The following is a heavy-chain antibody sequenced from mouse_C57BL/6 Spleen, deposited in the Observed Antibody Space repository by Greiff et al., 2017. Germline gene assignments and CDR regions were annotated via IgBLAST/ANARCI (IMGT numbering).Heavy chain of an antibody. CDR2: IYPGDGDT. Sequence: VQLQQSGPELVKPGASVKISCKASGYAFSSSWMNWVKQRPGKGLEWIGRIYPGDGDTNYNGKFKGKATLTADKSSSTAYMQLSSRTSEDSAVYFCARLEESSYWGQGTTLTVAS. D-gene: IGHD1-1*01. V-gene: IGHV1-82*01. J-gene: IGHJ2*01. CDR1: GYAFSSSW. CDR3: ARLEESSY.